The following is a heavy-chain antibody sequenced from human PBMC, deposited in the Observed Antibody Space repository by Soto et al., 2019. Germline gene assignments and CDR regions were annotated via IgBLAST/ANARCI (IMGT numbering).Heavy chain of an antibody. J-gene: IGHJ4*02. CDR3: ARESPPADY. CDR1: GYTFTSYG. Sequence: QVQLVQSGAEVKKPGASVKVSCKASGYTFTSYGISWVRQAPGQGLEWMGWISAYNGNTKYAQKLQGRGTLTTDTPTSTDYMELRSLRSDDTAVYYCARESPPADYWGQGTLVTVSS. CDR2: ISAYNGNT. V-gene: IGHV1-18*01.